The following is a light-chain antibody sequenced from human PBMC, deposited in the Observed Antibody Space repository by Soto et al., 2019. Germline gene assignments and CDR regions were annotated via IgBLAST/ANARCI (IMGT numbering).Light chain of an antibody. CDR2: GAS. V-gene: IGKV3-20*01. CDR1: QSVSSSY. J-gene: IGKJ1*01. Sequence: EIVLTQSPGTLSLSPGERATLSCRASQSVSSSYLAWYQQKPGQAPRLLIYGASSRATGIPDRFSGSGSGTDFTLTISRLEPEDFAVYYCQQYSSSIWTFGHGSKVDIK. CDR3: QQYSSSIWT.